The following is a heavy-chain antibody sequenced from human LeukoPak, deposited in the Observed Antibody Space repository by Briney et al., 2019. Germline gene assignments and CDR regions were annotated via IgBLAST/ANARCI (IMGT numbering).Heavy chain of an antibody. V-gene: IGHV3-30*02. Sequence: GGSLRLSCAASGFTFSSYEMHWVRQAPGKGLEWVAFIRNDGSNKYYADSVKGRFTISRDNSKNTLYLQMNSLRAEDTAVYYCAGARSGYYDLDYWGQGTLVTVSS. D-gene: IGHD3-22*01. J-gene: IGHJ4*02. CDR2: IRNDGSNK. CDR3: AGARSGYYDLDY. CDR1: GFTFSSYE.